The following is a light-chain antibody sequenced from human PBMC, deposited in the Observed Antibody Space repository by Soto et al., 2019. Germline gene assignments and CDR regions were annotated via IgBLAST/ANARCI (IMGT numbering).Light chain of an antibody. CDR1: ESISSY. CDR3: KQYNTSTWT. V-gene: IGKV1-39*01. CDR2: AAS. J-gene: IGKJ1*01. Sequence: DIHRTQSPPSLSASVGDRVTITCRASESISSYLNWYQQKPGKAPKLLIYAASTLQGGVPSRFSGSGSGKEFTLKISSLKNDDFATYYCKQYNTSTWTVGQGTKV.